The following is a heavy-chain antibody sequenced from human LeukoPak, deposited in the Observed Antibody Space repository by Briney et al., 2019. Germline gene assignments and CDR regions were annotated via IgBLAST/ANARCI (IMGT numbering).Heavy chain of an antibody. J-gene: IGHJ4*02. Sequence: GGSLRLSCAASGFPFINYAMHWVRQAQGKGLEYVSAISSNGGSTYYANSVKGRFTISRDDSKNTLYLQMGSLRAEDMAVYFCARGSDYYDSSGYYEHGGQGTLVTVSS. CDR2: ISSNGGST. CDR1: GFPFINYA. V-gene: IGHV3-64*01. D-gene: IGHD3-22*01. CDR3: ARGSDYYDSSGYYEH.